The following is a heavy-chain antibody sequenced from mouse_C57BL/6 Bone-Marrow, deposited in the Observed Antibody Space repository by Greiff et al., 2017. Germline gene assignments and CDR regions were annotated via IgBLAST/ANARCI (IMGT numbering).Heavy chain of an antibody. CDR1: GYTFTDYN. CDR3: ASSPAITTVVGASMDY. V-gene: IGHV1-18*01. Sequence: VQLQQSGPELVKPGASVKIPCKASGYTFTDYNMDWVKQSHGKSLEWIGDINPNNGGTIYNQKFKGKATLTVDTSSSTAYMELRSLTSEDTAVYYCASSPAITTVVGASMDYWGQGTSVTVSS. D-gene: IGHD1-1*01. J-gene: IGHJ4*01. CDR2: INPNNGGT.